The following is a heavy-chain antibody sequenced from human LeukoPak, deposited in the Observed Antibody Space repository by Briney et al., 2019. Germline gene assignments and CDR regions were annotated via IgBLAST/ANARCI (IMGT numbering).Heavy chain of an antibody. J-gene: IGHJ4*02. V-gene: IGHV3-23*01. CDR3: AKFGSGYYFDY. CDR2: ISDGGTST. D-gene: IGHD3-10*01. CDR1: GFSFKNYA. Sequence: GGSLRLSCAASGFSFKNYAMTWVRQSPGKGLEWVSTISDGGTSTYYADSVKGRFTISRDNSKNTVSLKMSSLRAEDTAVYYCAKFGSGYYFDYWGQGTLVTVSS.